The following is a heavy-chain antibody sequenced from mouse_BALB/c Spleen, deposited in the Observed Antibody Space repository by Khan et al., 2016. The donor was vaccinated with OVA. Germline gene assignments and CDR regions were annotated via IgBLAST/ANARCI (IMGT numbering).Heavy chain of an antibody. V-gene: IGHV7-3*02. CDR3: ARDAVVDVYWYFDV. CDR2: IRNKAKGYTT. Sequence: EVELVESGGGLVQPGGSLRLSCVTSGFTFTDYYMIWVRQPPGTSLEWLGFIRNKAKGYTTEYSAPVKGRFTISRDHSPQLVYLPMHTLRAADRAADYGARDAVVDVYWYFDVWGAGTTVTVSS. J-gene: IGHJ1*01. D-gene: IGHD1-1*01. CDR1: GFTFTDYY.